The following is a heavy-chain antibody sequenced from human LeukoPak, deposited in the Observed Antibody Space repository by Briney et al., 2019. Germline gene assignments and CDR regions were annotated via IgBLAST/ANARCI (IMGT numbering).Heavy chain of an antibody. D-gene: IGHD4-23*01. V-gene: IGHV1-69*16. CDR2: IIPPLRTA. J-gene: IGHJ1*01. CDR1: GYTFTGYY. Sequence: ASVKVSCKASGYTFTGYYMHWVRQAPGQGLEWMGGIIPPLRTANYAQQFQGRVTIITDDSTNTAYMELTGLTSEDAAVYYCATYGGHLAEYLQHWGQGTLVAVSS. CDR3: ATYGGHLAEYLQH.